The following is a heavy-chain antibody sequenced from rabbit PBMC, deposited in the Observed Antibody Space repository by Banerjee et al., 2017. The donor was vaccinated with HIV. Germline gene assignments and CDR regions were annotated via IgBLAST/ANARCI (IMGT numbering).Heavy chain of an antibody. J-gene: IGHJ4*01. D-gene: IGHD6-1*01. Sequence: QQQLEESGGGLVKPGGTLTLTCKASGIDFSSYYRMCWVRQAPGKGLEWIGCIDLFFGSTYYATWVNGRFTISSHNAQNTLYLQLNSLTAADTATYFCAREIYAGYAYAFNLWGPGTLVTVS. CDR3: AREIYAGYAYAFNL. CDR2: IDLFFGST. CDR1: GIDFSSYYR. V-gene: IGHV1S43*01.